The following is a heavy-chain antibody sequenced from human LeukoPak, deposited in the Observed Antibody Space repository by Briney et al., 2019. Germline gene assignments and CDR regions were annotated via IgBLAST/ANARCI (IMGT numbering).Heavy chain of an antibody. J-gene: IGHJ4*02. CDR1: GYTFTSYY. V-gene: IGHV1-46*01. CDR3: ARDQLAYCGGGCYSVGY. CDR2: INPSGGST. D-gene: IGHD2-21*02. Sequence: ASVKVSCKASGYTFTSYYMHWVRQAPGQGLEWMGIINPSGGSTSYAQKFQGRVTMTRDTSTSTVYMELSSLRSEDTAVYYRARDQLAYCGGGCYSVGYWGQGTLVTVSS.